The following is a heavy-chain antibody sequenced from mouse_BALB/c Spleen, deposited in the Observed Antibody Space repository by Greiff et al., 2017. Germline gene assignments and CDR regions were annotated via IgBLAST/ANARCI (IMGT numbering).Heavy chain of an antibody. V-gene: IGHV1-18*01. CDR1: GYSFTGYT. Sequence: VQLKQSGPELVKPGASMKISCKASGYSFTGYTMNWVKQSHGKILEWIGLINPYNGGTSYNQKFKGKATLTVDKSSSTAYMELLSLTSEDSAVYYCASYYRYDWFAYWGQGTLVTVSA. CDR2: INPYNGGT. J-gene: IGHJ3*01. D-gene: IGHD2-14*01. CDR3: ASYYRYDWFAY.